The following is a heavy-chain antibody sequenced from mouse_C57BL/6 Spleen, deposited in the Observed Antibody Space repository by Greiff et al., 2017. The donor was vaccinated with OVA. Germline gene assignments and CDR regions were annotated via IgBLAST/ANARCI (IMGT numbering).Heavy chain of an antibody. CDR1: GFSLTSYG. Sequence: VQLKESGPGLVAPSQSLSITCTVSGFSLTSYGVHWVRQPPGKGLEWLVVIWSDGSTTYNSALKSRLSISKDNSKSQVFLKMNSLQTDDTAMYYCARQFYDYDGGYYAMDYWGQGTSVTVSS. CDR3: ARQFYDYDGGYYAMDY. J-gene: IGHJ4*01. CDR2: IWSDGST. D-gene: IGHD2-4*01. V-gene: IGHV2-6-1*01.